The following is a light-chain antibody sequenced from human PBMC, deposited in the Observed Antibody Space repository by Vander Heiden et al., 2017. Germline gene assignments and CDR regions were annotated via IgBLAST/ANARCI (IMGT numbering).Light chain of an antibody. CDR2: NNN. CDR3: AAWDDSLNGWV. V-gene: IGLV1-44*01. J-gene: IGLJ3*02. Sequence: QSVLTQPPSASGTPGQRVTISCSGSSSNIGSNTVHWYQQLPGTAPKLLIYNNNQRPSGVPDRFSGSKSGTSASLAISGLQSEDEADYYCAAWDDSLNGWVFGGGTKLTVL. CDR1: SSNIGSNT.